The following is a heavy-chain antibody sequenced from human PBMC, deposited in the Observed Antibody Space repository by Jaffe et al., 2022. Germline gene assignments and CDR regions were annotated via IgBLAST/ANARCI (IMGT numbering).Heavy chain of an antibody. J-gene: IGHJ2*01. D-gene: IGHD5-12*01. CDR1: GFTFSSYA. CDR3: AKPPAGYSGYDSNWYFDL. V-gene: IGHV3-23*01. CDR2: ISGSGGST. Sequence: EVQLLESGGGLVQPGGSLRLSCAASGFTFSSYAMSWVRQAPGKGLEWVSAISGSGGSTYYADSVKGRFTISRDNSKNTLYLQMNSLRAEDTAVYYCAKPPAGYSGYDSNWYFDLWGRGTLVTVSS.